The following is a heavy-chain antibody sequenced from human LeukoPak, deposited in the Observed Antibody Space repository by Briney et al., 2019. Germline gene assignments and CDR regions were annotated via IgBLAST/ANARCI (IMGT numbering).Heavy chain of an antibody. J-gene: IGHJ4*02. Sequence: GASLRLSCAASGFTFSTYAMSWVRQVPGKGLDWVSAIIGDGGHVTEGGGPTYYADSVKGRFTVSRDNSKNTLYLQMNSLRAEDTGIYYCTKGSRSSWFLRPEYWGQGTMVTVSS. V-gene: IGHV3-23*01. CDR1: GFTFSTYA. CDR3: TKGSRSSWFLRPEY. D-gene: IGHD6-6*01. CDR2: IIGDGGHVTEGGGPT.